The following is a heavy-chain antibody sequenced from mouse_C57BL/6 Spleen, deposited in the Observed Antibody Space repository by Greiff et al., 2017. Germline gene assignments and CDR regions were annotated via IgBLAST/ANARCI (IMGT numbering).Heavy chain of an antibody. CDR3: ARGGYYGSTFYAMDD. Sequence: VKPGASVKISCKASGYAFSSSWMNWVKQRPGKGLEWIGRIYPGDGDTNYNGKFKGKATLTADKSSSTAYMQLSSLTSEDSAVYFCARGGYYGSTFYAMDDWGQGTAGTGAS. CDR1: GYAFSSSW. CDR2: IYPGDGDT. V-gene: IGHV1-82*01. D-gene: IGHD1-1*01. J-gene: IGHJ4*01.